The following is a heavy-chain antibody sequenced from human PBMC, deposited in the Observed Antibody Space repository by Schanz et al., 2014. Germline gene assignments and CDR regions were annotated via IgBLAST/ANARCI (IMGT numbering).Heavy chain of an antibody. CDR1: GFSFSSYG. CDR3: AKSGYCRSTSCYQYNYYGLDV. J-gene: IGHJ6*02. D-gene: IGHD2-2*03. V-gene: IGHV3-30*02. Sequence: QVQLVESGGGVVQPGGSLRLSCAASGFSFSSYGMHWVRQAPGKGLEWVAFIWHDGRIKYYADSVKGRFTISRDNSKNTLYLQVNSLRAEDTAVYYCAKSGYCRSTSCYQYNYYGLDVWGRGTTVTVSS. CDR2: IWHDGRIK.